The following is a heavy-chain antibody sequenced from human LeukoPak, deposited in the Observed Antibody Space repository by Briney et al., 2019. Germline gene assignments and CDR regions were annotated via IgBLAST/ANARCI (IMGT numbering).Heavy chain of an antibody. V-gene: IGHV1-69*02. D-gene: IGHD4-23*01. J-gene: IGHJ3*02. CDR2: IVPVVGIP. CDR3: ARPKVDYGGNEGAFDI. Sequence: ASVKVSCKAPGGTFISNPISWVRQAPGQGLQWMGRIVPVVGIPVYAQTFQGRVTITADKSPSAVYMELKSLTSEDTAVYYCARPKVDYGGNEGAFDIWGQGTMVTVSS. CDR1: GGTFISNP.